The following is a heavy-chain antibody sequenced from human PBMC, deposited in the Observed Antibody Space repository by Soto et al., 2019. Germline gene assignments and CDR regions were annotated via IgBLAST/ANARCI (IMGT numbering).Heavy chain of an antibody. CDR3: ARAYLSRLPRRAGYYHGIGV. J-gene: IGHJ6*01. V-gene: IGHV3-23*01. CDR1: DVNCRDLA. CDR2: ISGSGVST. D-gene: IGHD2-21*02. Sequence: HSNGASDVNCRDLAGSWIIKKPGKGLEWVSAISGSGVSTYYADSVKGLFTISRENAKNSLYLQMNSLRAEDTAVYYSARAYLSRLPRRAGYYHGIGVCAQGTS.